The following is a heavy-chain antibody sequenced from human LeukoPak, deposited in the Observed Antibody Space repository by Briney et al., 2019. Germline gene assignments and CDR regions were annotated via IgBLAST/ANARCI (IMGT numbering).Heavy chain of an antibody. CDR3: ATQVVTSSVYYYYMDV. V-gene: IGHV1-69*05. Sequence: ASVKVSCKASGGTFSSYAISWVRQAPGQGLEWMGVIIPIFGTANYAQKFQGRVTITTDESTSTAYMELSSLRSEDTAVYYCATQVVTSSVYYYYMDVWGKGTTVTVSS. CDR1: GGTFSSYA. J-gene: IGHJ6*03. D-gene: IGHD3-22*01. CDR2: IIPIFGTA.